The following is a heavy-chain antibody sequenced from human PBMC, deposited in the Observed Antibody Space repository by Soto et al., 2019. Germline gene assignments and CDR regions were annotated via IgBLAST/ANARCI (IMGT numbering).Heavy chain of an antibody. V-gene: IGHV3-30*18. D-gene: IGHD3-3*01. CDR2: ISHDGGTT. CDR1: GCTFKNYG. J-gene: IGHJ6*02. Sequence: VHLVESGGGVVQPGRSLRLSCEASGCTFKNYGMHWVRQAPGKGLEWVAGISHDGGTTHYADSVKGRFTIFRDDSKNTVYLPKTNLRPVDTAVYYGSKRITSFGYGDYYYSGMDDWGQGTTVIVSS. CDR3: SKRITSFGYGDYYYSGMDD.